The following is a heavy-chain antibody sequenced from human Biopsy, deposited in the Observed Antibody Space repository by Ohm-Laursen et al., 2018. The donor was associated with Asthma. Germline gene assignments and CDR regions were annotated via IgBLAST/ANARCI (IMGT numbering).Heavy chain of an antibody. J-gene: IGHJ3*02. CDR3: ARTYSDFLTEQVNDAFAI. D-gene: IGHD3-9*01. Sequence: VASVKVSCKASGYTFINFAIHWVRQAPGQRLEWMGWINAGNGNTKYSQKFQGRVTITRDTSASTAYMDLSSLRSEDTAVYYCARTYSDFLTEQVNDAFAIWGQGTVVTVSS. CDR1: GYTFINFA. CDR2: INAGNGNT. V-gene: IGHV1-3*01.